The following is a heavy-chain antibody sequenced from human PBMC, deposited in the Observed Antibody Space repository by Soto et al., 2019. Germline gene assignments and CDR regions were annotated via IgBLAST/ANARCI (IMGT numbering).Heavy chain of an antibody. J-gene: IGHJ4*02. CDR2: IKSKTDGGTT. V-gene: IGHV3-15*07. Sequence: GGSLRLSCAASGFTFSNAWMNWVRQAPGKGLEWVGRIKSKTDGGTTDYAAPVKGRFTISRDDSKNTLYLQMNSLKTEDTAVYYCFLSTLLWFGEYNDYWGQGTLVTVSS. D-gene: IGHD3-10*01. CDR3: FLSTLLWFGEYNDY. CDR1: GFTFSNAW.